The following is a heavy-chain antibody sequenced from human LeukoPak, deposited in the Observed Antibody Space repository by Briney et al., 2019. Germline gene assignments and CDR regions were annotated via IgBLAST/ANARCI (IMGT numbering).Heavy chain of an antibody. V-gene: IGHV3-66*02. CDR3: ARDRRYYDSSGATYFDY. D-gene: IGHD3-22*01. Sequence: GSLRLFCAASGFNVSSNYMSWVRQGPGKGLEWVSVIYSGGSTYYADSVKGRFTLSRDNSKNTLYLQMNSLRAEDTAVYYCARDRRYYDSSGATYFDYWGQGTLVTVSS. CDR1: GFNVSSNY. J-gene: IGHJ4*02. CDR2: IYSGGST.